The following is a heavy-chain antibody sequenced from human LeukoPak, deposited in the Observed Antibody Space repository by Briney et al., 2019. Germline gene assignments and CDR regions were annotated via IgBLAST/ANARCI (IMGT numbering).Heavy chain of an antibody. CDR3: ARRVGSSDCFDY. CDR2: IYHSGST. CDR1: GYSISSGYY. J-gene: IGHJ4*02. V-gene: IGHV4-38-2*02. Sequence: PSETLSLTCTVSGYSISSGYYWGWIRQPPRKGLEWIGNIYHSGSTYYNPSLKSRLTISVDTSKNQFSLNLYSVTAADTAVYYCARRVGSSDCFDYWGQGTLVTVSS. D-gene: IGHD6-6*01.